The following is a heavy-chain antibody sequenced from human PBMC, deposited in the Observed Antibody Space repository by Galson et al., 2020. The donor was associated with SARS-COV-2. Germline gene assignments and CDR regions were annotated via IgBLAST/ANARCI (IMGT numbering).Heavy chain of an antibody. Sequence: GGSLRLSCAASGFTFSNAWMSWVRQAPGKGLEWVGRIKSKTDGGTTDYAAPVKGRFTISRDDSKNTLYLQMNRLKTEDTAVYYCTTDRTYDYVWGSYRYSDYWGQGTLVTVSS. D-gene: IGHD3-16*02. V-gene: IGHV3-15*01. CDR3: TTDRTYDYVWGSYRYSDY. CDR1: GFTFSNAW. CDR2: IKSKTDGGTT. J-gene: IGHJ4*02.